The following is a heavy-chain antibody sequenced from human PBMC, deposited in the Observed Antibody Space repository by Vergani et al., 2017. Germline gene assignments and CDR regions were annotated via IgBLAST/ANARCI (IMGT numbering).Heavy chain of an antibody. CDR3: ARGGGYSYGLETEINDAFDI. D-gene: IGHD5-18*01. V-gene: IGHV3-21*01. CDR1: GFTFSSYS. Sequence: EVQLVESGGGLVKPGGSLRLSCAASGFTFSSYSMNWVRQAPGKGLEWVSSISSSSSYIYYADSVKGRFTISRDNAKNSLYLQMNSLRAEDTAVYYCARGGGYSYGLETEINDAFDIWGQGTMVTVSS. CDR2: ISSSSSYI. J-gene: IGHJ3*02.